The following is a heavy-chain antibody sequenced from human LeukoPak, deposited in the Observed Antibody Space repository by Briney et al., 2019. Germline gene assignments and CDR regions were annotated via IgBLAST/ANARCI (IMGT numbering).Heavy chain of an antibody. CDR3: ARPKYSSSLAFDY. CDR1: GNTFSNSL. CDR2: IYPGDSST. V-gene: IGHV5-51*01. D-gene: IGHD6-6*01. Sequence: GESLKISCKDSGNTFSNSLIVWVRRMPGKGLEWMGIIYPGDSSTKYSPSFQGQVTISADKSISTAYLQWSSLKASDTAIYYCARPKYSSSLAFDYWGQGTPVTVSS. J-gene: IGHJ4*02.